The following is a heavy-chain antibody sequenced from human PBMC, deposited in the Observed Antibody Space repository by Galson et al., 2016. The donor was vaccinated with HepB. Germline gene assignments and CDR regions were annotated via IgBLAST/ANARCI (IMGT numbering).Heavy chain of an antibody. CDR2: ITSGGST. V-gene: IGHV3-23*01. CDR3: ARFGGSLGMDV. D-gene: IGHD2-15*01. CDR1: GFTFSSYA. Sequence: SLRLSCAASGFTFSSYAMTWVRQFPGKGLEWGSVITSGGSTYYAASVKGRFTISRDNSKNTLYLQMNSLTAEDTAVYYCARFGGSLGMDVWGQGTTVTVSS. J-gene: IGHJ6*02.